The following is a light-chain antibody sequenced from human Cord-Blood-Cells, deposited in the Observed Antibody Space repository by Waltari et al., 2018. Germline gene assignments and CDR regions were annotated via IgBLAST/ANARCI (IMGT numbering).Light chain of an antibody. CDR1: QSVSSSY. J-gene: IGKJ2*03. V-gene: IGKV3-20*01. Sequence: EIVLTQSPGTLSLSPGERATLSCRASQSVSSSYLAWYQQNPGQAPRLLSYGASSRATGIPDRFSGSGSGTDFTLTISRLEPEDFAVYYCQQYGSSLPYSFGQGTKLEIK. CDR2: GAS. CDR3: QQYGSSLPYS.